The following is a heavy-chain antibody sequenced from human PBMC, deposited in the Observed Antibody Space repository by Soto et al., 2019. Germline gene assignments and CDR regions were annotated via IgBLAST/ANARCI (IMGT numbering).Heavy chain of an antibody. CDR1: GFTFSSYW. CDR2: INIDGSRI. D-gene: IGHD3-3*01. Sequence: GGSLRLSCAASGFTFSSYWMHWVRQAPGKGLVWVSRINIDGSRISYADSVKGRCTISRDNAKNTLYMQMNSLRAEDTAVYYCARGITIFGVAPPWGQGTLVTVSS. V-gene: IGHV3-74*01. J-gene: IGHJ5*02. CDR3: ARGITIFGVAPP.